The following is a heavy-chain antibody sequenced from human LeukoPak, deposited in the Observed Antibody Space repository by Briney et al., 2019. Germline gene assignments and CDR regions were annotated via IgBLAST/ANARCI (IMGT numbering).Heavy chain of an antibody. CDR1: GFTFSSYA. Sequence: GGSLRLSCAASGFTFSSYAMHWVRQAPGKGLEYVSAISSDGGNTYYPNSVKGRFTISRDNSKNTLYLQMGSLRAEDMALYYCARGRGGYCDYWGQGTLVTVSS. D-gene: IGHD3-22*01. V-gene: IGHV3-64*01. CDR3: ARGRGGYCDY. J-gene: IGHJ4*02. CDR2: ISSDGGNT.